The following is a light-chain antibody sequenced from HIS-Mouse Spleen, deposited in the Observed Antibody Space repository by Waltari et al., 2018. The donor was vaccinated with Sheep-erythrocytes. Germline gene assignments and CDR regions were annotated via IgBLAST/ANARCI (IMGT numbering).Light chain of an antibody. CDR1: SSDVGGYNY. CDR2: DVS. V-gene: IGLV2-11*01. J-gene: IGLJ1*01. Sequence: QSALTQPRSVSGSPGQSVTISCTGTSSDVGGYNYVSWYQQHPGKAPKLMIYDVSMRTSGVPDRFSGSKSGHTAYLTISGLQAEDEADYYCCSYAGSYNHVFATGTKVTVL. CDR3: CSYAGSYNHV.